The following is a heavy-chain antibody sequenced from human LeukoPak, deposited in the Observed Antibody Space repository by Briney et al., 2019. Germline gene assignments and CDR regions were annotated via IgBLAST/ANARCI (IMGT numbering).Heavy chain of an antibody. CDR3: ARRGSYKYYFDY. V-gene: IGHV1-2*02. CDR2: INPNSGGT. J-gene: IGHJ4*02. D-gene: IGHD1-26*01. Sequence: ASVKVSCKASGYTFTGYYMHWVRQAPGQGLGWMGWINPNSGGTNYAQKFQGRVTMTRDTSISTAYMELSRLRSDDTAVYYCARRGSYKYYFDYWGQGTLVTVSS. CDR1: GYTFTGYY.